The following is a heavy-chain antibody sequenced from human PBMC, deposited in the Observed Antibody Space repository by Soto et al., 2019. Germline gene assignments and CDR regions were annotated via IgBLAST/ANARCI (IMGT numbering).Heavy chain of an antibody. J-gene: IGHJ5*02. V-gene: IGHV1-18*01. CDR3: AGDAPTIAGPEYH. D-gene: IGHD2-2*01. Sequence: QVQLVQSGAEVKKPGASVKVSCKASGYTFTSYGITWVRQAPGQGLEWMGWISAYNGNTNYAEKLQGRVTMTTDTSQSIAYLELRGLRSEDTAVYYLAGDAPTIAGPEYHWGPGNLGHVSS. CDR2: ISAYNGNT. CDR1: GYTFTSYG.